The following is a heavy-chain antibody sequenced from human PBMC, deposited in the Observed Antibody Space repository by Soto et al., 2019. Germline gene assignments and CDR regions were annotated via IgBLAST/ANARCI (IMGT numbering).Heavy chain of an antibody. Sequence: QVQLQESGPGLVKPSGTLSLTCAVSGGSISSTNWWSWVRQPPGKGLEWIGEIYHSGSTNYNPSLTSRVTISVDNAKYLFSLKLTSVTAADTAVYYCARDRGIGAAGSWGEGTLVTVSS. CDR1: GGSISSTNW. CDR2: IYHSGST. J-gene: IGHJ5*02. CDR3: ARDRGIGAAGS. V-gene: IGHV4-4*02. D-gene: IGHD6-13*01.